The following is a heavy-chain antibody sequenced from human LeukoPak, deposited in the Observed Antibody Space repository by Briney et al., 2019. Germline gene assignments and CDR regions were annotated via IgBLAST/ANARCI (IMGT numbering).Heavy chain of an antibody. CDR3: ARVATYYDSSGYNSGYFDY. J-gene: IGHJ4*02. D-gene: IGHD3-22*01. Sequence: GGSLRLSCAASGFTFSSYWMHWVRQAPGKGLVWVSRINTDGSSTTYADSVKGRFTISRDNAKNTLYLQMDSLRAEDTAVYYCARVATYYDSSGYNSGYFDYWGQGTLVNVSS. V-gene: IGHV3-74*01. CDR1: GFTFSSYW. CDR2: INTDGSST.